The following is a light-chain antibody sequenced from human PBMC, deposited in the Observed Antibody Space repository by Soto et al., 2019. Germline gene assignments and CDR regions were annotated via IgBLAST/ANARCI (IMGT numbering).Light chain of an antibody. CDR2: KAS. J-gene: IGKJ1*01. CDR1: QSISSL. V-gene: IGKV1-5*03. Sequence: DIQMTQSPSTLSASVGDRVTITCRASQSISSLLAWYQQKPGKAPKLLIYKASSLESGVPSRFSCSGSGTEFTLTISSLQPYDFATYYCQQYNSYPWTFGQGTKVEIK. CDR3: QQYNSYPWT.